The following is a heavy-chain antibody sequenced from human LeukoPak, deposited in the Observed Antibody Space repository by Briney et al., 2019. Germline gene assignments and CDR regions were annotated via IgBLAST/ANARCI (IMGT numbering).Heavy chain of an antibody. J-gene: IGHJ6*03. CDR2: IYPGDSDT. Sequence: GESLKISCKGSGYSFTSYWISWVRQMPGKGLEWMGIIYPGDSDTRYSPSFQGQVTISADKSISTAYLQWSSLKASDTAMYYCARHRGYSGYECYMDVWGKGTTATISS. V-gene: IGHV5-51*01. CDR1: GYSFTSYW. D-gene: IGHD5-12*01. CDR3: ARHRGYSGYECYMDV.